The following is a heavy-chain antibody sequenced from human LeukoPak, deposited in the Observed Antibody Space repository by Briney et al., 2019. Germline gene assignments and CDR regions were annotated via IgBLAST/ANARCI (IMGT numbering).Heavy chain of an antibody. V-gene: IGHV3-30-3*01. CDR1: GFTFSSYA. CDR2: ISYDGSNK. Sequence: PGRSLRLSSAASGFTFSSYAMHWVRQAPGKGLEWVAVISYDGSNKYYADSVKGRFTISRDNSKNTLYLQMNSLRAEDAAVYYCARVCGGDCYNYDAFDIWGQGTMVTVSS. J-gene: IGHJ3*02. D-gene: IGHD2-21*02. CDR3: ARVCGGDCYNYDAFDI.